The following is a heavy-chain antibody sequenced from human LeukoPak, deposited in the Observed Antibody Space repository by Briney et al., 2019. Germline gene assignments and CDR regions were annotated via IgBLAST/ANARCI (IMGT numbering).Heavy chain of an antibody. Sequence: PGGSLRLSCTASGFTFSSHAMTWVRQAPGKGLEWGSSITGSGGSTFYAASVKGRFTISRDNSKNTLYLQMNNLRAEDTAVYYCARTPIRYCSGGSCYWYGMDVWGQGTTVTVSS. V-gene: IGHV3-23*01. J-gene: IGHJ6*02. D-gene: IGHD2-15*01. CDR1: GFTFSSHA. CDR2: ITGSGGST. CDR3: ARTPIRYCSGGSCYWYGMDV.